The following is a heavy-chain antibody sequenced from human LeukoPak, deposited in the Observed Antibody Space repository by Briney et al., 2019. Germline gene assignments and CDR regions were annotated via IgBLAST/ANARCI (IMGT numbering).Heavy chain of an antibody. CDR3: ARRRSPVLRFLEWVY. V-gene: IGHV4-39*01. CDR2: IYYSRST. CDR1: GGPISSSSYY. D-gene: IGHD3-3*01. Sequence: PSETLSLTCTVSGGPISSSSYYWGWIRQPPGKGLEWIGSIYYSRSTYYNPSLKSRVTISVDTSKNQFSLKLSSVTAADTAVYYCARRRSPVLRFLEWVYWGQGTLVTVSS. J-gene: IGHJ4*02.